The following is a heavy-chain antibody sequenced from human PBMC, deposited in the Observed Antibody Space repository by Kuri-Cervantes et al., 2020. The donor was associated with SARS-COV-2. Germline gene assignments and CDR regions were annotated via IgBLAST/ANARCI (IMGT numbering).Heavy chain of an antibody. D-gene: IGHD6-6*01. CDR2: IYTSGST. CDR3: ARDDSSSSPFDYYYYYMDV. J-gene: IGHJ6*03. CDR1: GGSISSGSYY. Sequence: SETLSLTCTVSGGSISSGSYYWSWIRQPAGKGLEWIGRIYTSGSTNYNPSLKSRVTMSVDTSKNQFSLKLSSVTAADTAVYYCARDDSSSSPFDYYYYYMDVWGKGTTVTVSS. V-gene: IGHV4-61*02.